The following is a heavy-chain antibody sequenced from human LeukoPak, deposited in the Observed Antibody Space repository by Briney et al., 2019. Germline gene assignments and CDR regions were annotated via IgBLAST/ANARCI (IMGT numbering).Heavy chain of an antibody. V-gene: IGHV1-69*05. J-gene: IGHJ4*02. D-gene: IGHD1-26*01. Sequence: GASVKVSCKASGGTFSSYAISWVRQAPGQGLEWMGGIIPIFGTANYAQKFQGRVTITTDESTNTAYMELRSLRTDDTAVYYCARGYIGSSSYFEYWGQGTLVTVSP. CDR3: ARGYIGSSSYFEY. CDR1: GGTFSSYA. CDR2: IIPIFGTA.